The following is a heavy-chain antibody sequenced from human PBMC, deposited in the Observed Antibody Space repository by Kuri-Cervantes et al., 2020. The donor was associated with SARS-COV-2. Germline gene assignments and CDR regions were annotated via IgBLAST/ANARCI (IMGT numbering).Heavy chain of an antibody. V-gene: IGHV4-4*07. J-gene: IGHJ4*02. CDR3: ARAEGAMLPGSLRFLEWLDPYYFDY. D-gene: IGHD3-3*01. Sequence: SETLSLTCTVSGGSISSYYWSWIRQPAGKGLEWIGRIYTSGSTNYNPSLKSRVTISVDTSKNQFSLKLSSVTAADTAVYYCARAEGAMLPGSLRFLEWLDPYYFDYWGQGTLVTVS. CDR1: GGSISSYY. CDR2: IYTSGST.